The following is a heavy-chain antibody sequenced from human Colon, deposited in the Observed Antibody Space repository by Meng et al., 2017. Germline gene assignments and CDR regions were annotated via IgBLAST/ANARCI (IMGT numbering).Heavy chain of an antibody. CDR3: GRDQGRQLINH. J-gene: IGHJ4*02. CDR2: VYHRGDT. V-gene: IGHV4-4*02. CDR1: VDSLSSDSW. D-gene: IGHD1-1*01. Sequence: VQLPDDGRVLANPSGTLSVTFMVSVDSLSSDSWWSWVRQPPGKGLEWIGEVYHRGDTNYNPSLKCRVVISVDRSKNQFSLNLSSVTAADTAVYYCGRDQGRQLINHWGQGTLVTVSS.